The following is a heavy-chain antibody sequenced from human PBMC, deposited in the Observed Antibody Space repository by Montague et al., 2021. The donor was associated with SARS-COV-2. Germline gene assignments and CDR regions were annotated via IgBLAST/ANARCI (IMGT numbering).Heavy chain of an antibody. CDR3: ARDPWRITIFGVVTRYGMDV. D-gene: IGHD3-3*01. Sequence: SETLSLTCTVSGGSIRSSDNYWSWLRQHPGKGLEWIGYIYSSGTTYYNPSLKSRVTISVDTSKNQFSLKLSSVTAADTAVYYCARDPWRITIFGVVTRYGMDVWGQGTTVTVSS. CDR2: IYSSGTT. CDR1: GGSIRSSDNY. V-gene: IGHV4-61*08. J-gene: IGHJ6*02.